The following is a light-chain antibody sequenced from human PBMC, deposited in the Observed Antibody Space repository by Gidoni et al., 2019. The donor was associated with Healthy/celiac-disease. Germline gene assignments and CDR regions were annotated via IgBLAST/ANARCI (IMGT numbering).Light chain of an antibody. Sequence: EIVLTQSPATLSLSPGERATLSCSLSQSVSSYLAWYQQKPGQAPRLLIYDASNRATGIPARFRGSGSGTDFTLTISSLEPEDFAVYYCQQRSNWSRTFGQGTKVEIK. J-gene: IGKJ1*01. CDR2: DAS. CDR3: QQRSNWSRT. V-gene: IGKV3-11*01. CDR1: QSVSSY.